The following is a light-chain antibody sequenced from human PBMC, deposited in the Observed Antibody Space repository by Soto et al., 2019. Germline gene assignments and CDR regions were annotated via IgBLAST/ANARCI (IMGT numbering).Light chain of an antibody. V-gene: IGLV2-14*01. J-gene: IGLJ1*01. CDR2: EVI. CDR1: SSDVGGYNY. CDR3: SSYTSTSSYV. Sequence: QSVLTQPASVSGSPGQSLTISCTGTSSDVGGYNYVSWYQQHPRKAPKLIICEVINRPSGVTNRFSGSKSVNTASLTISGLQAEDEADYYCSSYTSTSSYVFATGTKVTVL.